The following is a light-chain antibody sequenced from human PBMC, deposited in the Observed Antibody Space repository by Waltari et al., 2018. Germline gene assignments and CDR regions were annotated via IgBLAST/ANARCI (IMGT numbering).Light chain of an antibody. J-gene: IGKJ4*01. Sequence: EIVLTQSPGTLSLSPGERATLSCRASQTVRTTYLAWYQQKPAQAPTLLIYGASSRATGIPNRCSGSGSVTDFSRTISSLEPEDFAVYYCQQYDISPLTFGGGTKVEIK. CDR3: QQYDISPLT. V-gene: IGKV3-20*01. CDR1: QTVRTTY. CDR2: GAS.